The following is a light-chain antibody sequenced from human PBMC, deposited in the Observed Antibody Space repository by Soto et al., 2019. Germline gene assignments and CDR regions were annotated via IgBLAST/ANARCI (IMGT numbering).Light chain of an antibody. V-gene: IGKV2-28*01. CDR1: QILLHSNGYIY. CDR2: LGS. Sequence: DIVMTHSPLPLLVTTGDPPSTPFRPSQILLHSNGYIYLDWYLQKPGQSPQLLISLGSDRAFGVPDRFSGSGSGTDFTLKISRVEAEDVGVYYCKQALQTFTFGQGTRLEIK. CDR3: KQALQTFT. J-gene: IGKJ5*01.